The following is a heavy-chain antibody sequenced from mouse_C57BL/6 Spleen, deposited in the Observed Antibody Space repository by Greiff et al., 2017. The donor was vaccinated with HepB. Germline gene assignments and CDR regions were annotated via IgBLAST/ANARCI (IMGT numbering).Heavy chain of an antibody. V-gene: IGHV1-42*01. CDR3: ARRGSSGPLDY. D-gene: IGHD3-2*02. CDR2: INPSTGGT. J-gene: IGHJ2*01. CDR1: GYSFTGYY. Sequence: DVKLQESGPELVKPGASVKISCKASGYSFTGYYMNWVKQSPEKSLEWIGEINPSTGGTTYNQKFKAKATLTVDKSSSTAYMQLKSLTSEDSAVYYCARRGSSGPLDYWGKGTTLTVSS.